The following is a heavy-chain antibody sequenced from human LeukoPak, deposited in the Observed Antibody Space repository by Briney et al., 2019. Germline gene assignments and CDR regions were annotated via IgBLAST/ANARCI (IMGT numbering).Heavy chain of an antibody. J-gene: IGHJ6*03. V-gene: IGHV1-2*02. CDR3: ARDPHYGDFRRYYFYMDV. CDR2: INPNSGGT. Sequence: ASVKVSCKASGYTFTGYYIHWVRQAPGQGLEWMGWINPNSGGTIYAQKFQGRVTMTRGTSISTAYMELSRLRSDDTAVYYCARDPHYGDFRRYYFYMDVWGKGTTVTVSS. D-gene: IGHD4-17*01. CDR1: GYTFTGYY.